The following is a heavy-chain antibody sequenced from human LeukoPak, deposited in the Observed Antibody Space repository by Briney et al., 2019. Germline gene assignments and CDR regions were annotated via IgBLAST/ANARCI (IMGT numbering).Heavy chain of an antibody. D-gene: IGHD3-10*01. J-gene: IGHJ5*02. V-gene: IGHV4-59*01. Sequence: SETLSLTCTVSGGSISSYYWSWVRQPPGKGLEWIGYIYYSGSTNYNPTLKSRVTIPVDTSKNQFSLKLSSVTAADTAVYYCARDPRGWFDPWGQGTLVTVSS. CDR3: ARDPRGWFDP. CDR2: IYYSGST. CDR1: GGSISSYY.